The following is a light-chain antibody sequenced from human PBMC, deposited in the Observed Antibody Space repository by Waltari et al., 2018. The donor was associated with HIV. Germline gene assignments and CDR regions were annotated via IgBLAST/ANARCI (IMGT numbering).Light chain of an antibody. CDR1: SSNIGSNY. CDR3: STWDDRLSDRV. CDR2: RKV. Sequence: SVLTQPPSASGTPGQRFTISCSGGSSNIGSNYVYWFQQLPGAAPKPLIYRKVQRPSGVPDRFAGSKSGSSASRAISGLRSEDEAVYYCSTWDDRLSDRVFGGGTKLTVL. V-gene: IGLV1-47*01. J-gene: IGLJ3*02.